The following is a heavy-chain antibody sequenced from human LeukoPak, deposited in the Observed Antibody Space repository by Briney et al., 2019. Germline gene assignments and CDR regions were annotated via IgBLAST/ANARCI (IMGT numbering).Heavy chain of an antibody. D-gene: IGHD6-19*01. CDR2: IYYSGST. J-gene: IGHJ4*02. CDR1: GVSISSYY. CDR3: ARHGRAVAGDFDY. Sequence: KPSETLSLTCTVSGVSISSYYWSWLRQPPGKGLEWVGYIYYSGSTIYNPSLKSRVTISVDTSKNQFSLKLRSVTAADTAVYYCARHGRAVAGDFDYWGQGTLVTVSS. V-gene: IGHV4-59*08.